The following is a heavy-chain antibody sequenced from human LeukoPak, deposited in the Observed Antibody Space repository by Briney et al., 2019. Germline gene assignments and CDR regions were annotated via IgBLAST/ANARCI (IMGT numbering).Heavy chain of an antibody. D-gene: IGHD1-26*01. CDR3: ASSDGGGSYYVMDY. Sequence: SETLSLTCAVYGGSFSGYYWSWIRQPPGKGLEWIGEINHSGSTNYNPSLKSRVTISVDTSKNQFSLKLSSVTAADTAVYYCASSDGGGSYYVMDYWGQETLVTVSS. CDR1: GGSFSGYY. CDR2: INHSGST. V-gene: IGHV4-34*01. J-gene: IGHJ4*02.